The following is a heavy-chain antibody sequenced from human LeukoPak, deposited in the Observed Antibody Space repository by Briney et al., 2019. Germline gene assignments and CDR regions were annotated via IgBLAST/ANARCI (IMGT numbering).Heavy chain of an antibody. CDR3: ARSYFNLYYFDY. CDR1: GGTFSSYA. CDR2: IIPIFGTA. V-gene: IGHV1-69*13. J-gene: IGHJ4*02. Sequence: GASVKVSCKASGGTFSSYAISWVRQAPGQGLEWMGGIIPIFGTANYAQKFQGRVTITADESTSVAYMELSSLRSEDTAVYYCARSYFNLYYFDYWGQGTLVTVSS. D-gene: IGHD3-10*01.